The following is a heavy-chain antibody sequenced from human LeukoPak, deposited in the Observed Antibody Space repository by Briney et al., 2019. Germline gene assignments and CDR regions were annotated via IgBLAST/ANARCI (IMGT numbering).Heavy chain of an antibody. CDR2: INSDGSST. V-gene: IGHV3-74*01. J-gene: IGHJ4*02. D-gene: IGHD6-19*01. CDR1: GFTFSSYW. Sequence: GGSLRLSCAASGFTFSSYWMHSVRQAPGKGLVWVTRINSDGSSTSYADSVKGRFSISRDNAKNTLYLQMNSLRAEDTAVYYCAELAVAEVGIWGQGTLVTVSS. CDR3: AELAVAEVGI.